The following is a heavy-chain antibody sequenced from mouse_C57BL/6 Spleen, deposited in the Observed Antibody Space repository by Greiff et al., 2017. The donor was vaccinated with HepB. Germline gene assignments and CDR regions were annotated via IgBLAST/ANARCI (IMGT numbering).Heavy chain of an antibody. CDR1: GFNIKDDY. V-gene: IGHV14-4*01. CDR2: IDPENGDT. CDR3: TTKGGYYDYDGFAH. D-gene: IGHD2-4*01. Sequence: EVQLQQSGAELVRPGASVKLSCTASGFNIKDDYMHWVKQRPEQGLEWIGWIDPENGDTEYASKFQGKATITADTSSNTAYLQLSSLTSEDTAVYYGTTKGGYYDYDGFAHWGQGTLVTVSA. J-gene: IGHJ3*01.